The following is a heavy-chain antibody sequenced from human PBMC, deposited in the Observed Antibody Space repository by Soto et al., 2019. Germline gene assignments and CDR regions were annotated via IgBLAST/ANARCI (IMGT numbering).Heavy chain of an antibody. J-gene: IGHJ5*02. CDR1: GYTFTSYG. CDR3: ARDGDNCSGGSCYSGPSYWFDP. CDR2: ISAYNGNT. Sequence: ASVKVSCKASGYTFTSYGISWVRQAPGQGLEWMGWISAYNGNTNYAQKLQGRVTMTTDTSTSTAYMELRSLRSDDTAVYYCARDGDNCSGGSCYSGPSYWFDPWGQGTLVTVSS. V-gene: IGHV1-18*01. D-gene: IGHD2-15*01.